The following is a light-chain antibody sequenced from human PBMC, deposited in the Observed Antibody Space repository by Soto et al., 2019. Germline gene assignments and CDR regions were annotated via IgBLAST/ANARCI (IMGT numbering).Light chain of an antibody. V-gene: IGLV1-40*01. CDR2: ANN. Sequence: QSVLTQPPLVSGAPVQRVTISCSGSSSNIGAGYDVHWYQQLPGTAPKLLIFANNYRPSGVPDRFSGSKSGTSASLAITGLQAEDEADYYCQSYDTSLSVVVFGGGTKLTVL. CDR1: SSNIGAGYD. CDR3: QSYDTSLSVVV. J-gene: IGLJ2*01.